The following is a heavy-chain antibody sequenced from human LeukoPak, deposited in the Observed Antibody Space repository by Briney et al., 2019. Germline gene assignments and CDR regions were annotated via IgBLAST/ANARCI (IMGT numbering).Heavy chain of an antibody. CDR2: ISGSGGST. CDR3: AKDPPPKSSTPYYYYYMDV. V-gene: IGHV3-23*01. CDR1: GFTFNTYG. J-gene: IGHJ6*03. Sequence: PGGSLRLSCAASGFTFNTYGMTWVRQAPGKGLEWVSAISGSGGSTYYADSVKGRFTISRDNSKNTLYLQMNSLRAEDTAVYYCAKDPPPKSSTPYYYYYMDVWGKGTTVTISS. D-gene: IGHD6-13*01.